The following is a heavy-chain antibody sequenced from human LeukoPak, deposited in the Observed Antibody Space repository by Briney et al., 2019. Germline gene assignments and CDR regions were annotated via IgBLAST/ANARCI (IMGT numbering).Heavy chain of an antibody. Sequence: GESLKISCKVSGYSFTSYWIGWVRQMPGKGLEWMGIIYPGDSDTRYSPSFQGQVTISADKSISTAYLQWSSLKASDTAMYYCARHPYYSGGSYYVDAFDIWGQGTMVTVSS. D-gene: IGHD1-26*01. CDR3: ARHPYYSGGSYYVDAFDI. J-gene: IGHJ3*02. CDR1: GYSFTSYW. CDR2: IYPGDSDT. V-gene: IGHV5-51*01.